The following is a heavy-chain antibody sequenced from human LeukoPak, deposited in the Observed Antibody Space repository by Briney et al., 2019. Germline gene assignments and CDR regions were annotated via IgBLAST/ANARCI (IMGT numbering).Heavy chain of an antibody. CDR3: ARGGVVVPAAMPRYYGMDV. CDR2: ISSSSSYT. V-gene: IGHV3-11*06. CDR1: GFTFRDYY. J-gene: IGHJ6*04. D-gene: IGHD2-2*01. Sequence: GGSLRLSCAASGFTFRDYYMSWIRQAPGKGLEWVSYISSSSSYTNYADSVKGRFTISRDNAKNSLYLQMNSLRAEDTAVYYCARGGVVVPAAMPRYYGMDVWGKGTTVTVSS.